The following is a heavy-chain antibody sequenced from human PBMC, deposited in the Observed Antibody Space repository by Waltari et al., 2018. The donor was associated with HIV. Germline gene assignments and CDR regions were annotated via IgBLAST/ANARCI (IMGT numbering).Heavy chain of an antibody. CDR2: VSPDGKET. CDR1: EFTFNPYW. J-gene: IGHJ4*02. CDR3: TRGLNGRYGLFDY. D-gene: IGHD1-26*01. Sequence: DVQLVESGGGLVQPGGSLRLSCVVSEFTFNPYWMQWVRRGPGKGLVWVSRVSPDGKETYYADSVKGRFATSRNNGKNTVYLQMNSLSAEDTALYYCTRGLNGRYGLFDYWGQGTPVTVSS. V-gene: IGHV3-74*01.